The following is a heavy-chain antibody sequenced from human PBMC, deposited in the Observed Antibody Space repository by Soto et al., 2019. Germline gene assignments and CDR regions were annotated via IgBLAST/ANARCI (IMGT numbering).Heavy chain of an antibody. J-gene: IGHJ6*02. CDR1: GGTFNSFA. CDR3: VARLRGSV. Sequence: QVQLVQSGAEVRQPGSSVKVSCETSGGTFNSFAISWVRQAPGQGLEWMGRIIPILGIANYAQKFQDRVTMTADRSTSTAYMELTRLRSDDTAVYYCVARLRGSVWGQGTTVTVSS. V-gene: IGHV1-69*02. CDR2: IIPILGIA. D-gene: IGHD4-17*01.